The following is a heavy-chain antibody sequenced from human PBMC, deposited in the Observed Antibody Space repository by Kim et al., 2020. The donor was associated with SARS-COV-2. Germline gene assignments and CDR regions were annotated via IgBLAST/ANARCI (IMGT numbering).Heavy chain of an antibody. CDR1: GASLSSSGYY. D-gene: IGHD1-26*01. CDR3: APLPRGVCTGFLAF. V-gene: IGHV4-39*01. J-gene: IGHJ4*01. Sequence: SETLSLTCTVSGASLSSSGYYWGWIRQPPGKGLEWSGNTYYSGDTYYNPSLKRRVTISVDTSKNQFSLKMSSVTAADTAVYYCAPLPRGVCTGFLAFWG. CDR2: TYYSGDT.